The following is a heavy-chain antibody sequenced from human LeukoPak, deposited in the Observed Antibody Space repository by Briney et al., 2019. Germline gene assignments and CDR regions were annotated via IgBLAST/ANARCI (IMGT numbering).Heavy chain of an antibody. D-gene: IGHD1-26*01. CDR3: ARDQEGLVGAISPTSFDY. Sequence: PGGSLRLSCAASGFTFSSYWMSWVRQAPGKGLEWVANIKQDGSEKYYVDSVKGRFTTSRDNAKNSLYLQMNSLRAEDTAVYYCARDQEGLVGAISPTSFDYWGQGTLVTVSS. CDR1: GFTFSSYW. V-gene: IGHV3-7*01. CDR2: IKQDGSEK. J-gene: IGHJ4*02.